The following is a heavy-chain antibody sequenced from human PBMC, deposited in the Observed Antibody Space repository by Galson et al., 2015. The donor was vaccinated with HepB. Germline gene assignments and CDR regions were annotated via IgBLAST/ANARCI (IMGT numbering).Heavy chain of an antibody. V-gene: IGHV1-18*01. Sequence: SVKVSCKASGYTFTNYNINWVRQAPGQGLQWMGWISPYNGDTNYAQKSQGRVTMTTDTSTTTAYMELRNLRSDDTAVYYCARSGTAAGFLGHWGQGTLVTVSS. J-gene: IGHJ4*02. CDR3: ARSGTAAGFLGH. CDR1: GYTFTNYN. CDR2: ISPYNGDT. D-gene: IGHD6-13*01.